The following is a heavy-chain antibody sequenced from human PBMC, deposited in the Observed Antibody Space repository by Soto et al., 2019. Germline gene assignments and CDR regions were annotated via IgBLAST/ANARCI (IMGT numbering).Heavy chain of an antibody. CDR2: ISSSGSTI. J-gene: IGHJ4*02. CDR1: WFNFIDHD. V-gene: IGHV3-11*01. D-gene: IGHD3-10*02. Sequence: CVASWFNFIDHDMRWIRQAPGKGLEWVSYISSSGSTIYYADSVKGRFTISRGNAKNSLYLQMNSLRAEDTAVYYCARDLCSFWGQGTLVTVSS. CDR3: ARDLCSF.